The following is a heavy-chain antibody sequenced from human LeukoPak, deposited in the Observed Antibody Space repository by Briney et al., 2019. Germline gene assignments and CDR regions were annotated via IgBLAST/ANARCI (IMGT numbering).Heavy chain of an antibody. D-gene: IGHD3-22*01. CDR3: ARDLDSSGYRGFFDY. CDR2: MNPNSGNT. J-gene: IGHJ4*02. CDR1: GYTFTSYD. Sequence: ASVKVSCKASGYTFTSYDINWVRQATGQGLEWMAWMNPNSGNTGYAQKFQGRVTMTRNTSISTAYMELRSLRSDDTAVYYCARDLDSSGYRGFFDYWGQGTLVTVSS. V-gene: IGHV1-8*01.